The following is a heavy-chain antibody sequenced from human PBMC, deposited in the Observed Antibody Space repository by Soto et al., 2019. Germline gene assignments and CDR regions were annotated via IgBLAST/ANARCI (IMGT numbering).Heavy chain of an antibody. CDR3: ARGAPDY. CDR2: INAGKGNT. Sequence: QVQLVQSGAEVKKPGASVKVSCKASGYTFTSYAMHWVRQAPGQRLEWMGWINAGKGNTKYSQKFQGRVTITRDTSASTAYMELSSLRSEDTAVYYCARGAPDYWGQGTLVTVSS. V-gene: IGHV1-3*01. CDR1: GYTFTSYA. J-gene: IGHJ4*02.